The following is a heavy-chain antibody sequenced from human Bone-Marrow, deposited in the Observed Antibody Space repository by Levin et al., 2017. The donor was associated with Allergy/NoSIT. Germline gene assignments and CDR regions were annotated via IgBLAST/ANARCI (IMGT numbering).Heavy chain of an antibody. CDR3: ARAHRDSSGSGSDHGMDV. CDR2: ISYDGSSK. V-gene: IGHV3-30*04. Sequence: GGSLRLSCAASGFTFSRYDMHWVRQAPGKGLEWVAIISYDGSSKSYANSVRGRFTISRDNSKNTLDLQMNSLRGEDTSVYYCARAHRDSSGSGSDHGMDVWGQGTTVTVSS. D-gene: IGHD3-10*01. CDR1: GFTFSRYD. J-gene: IGHJ6*02.